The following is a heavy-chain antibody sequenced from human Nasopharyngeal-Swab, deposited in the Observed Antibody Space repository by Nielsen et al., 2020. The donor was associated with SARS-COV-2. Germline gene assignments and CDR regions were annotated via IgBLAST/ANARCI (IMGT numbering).Heavy chain of an antibody. CDR1: GFTFSSYW. V-gene: IGHV3-7*03. D-gene: IGHD3-10*01. CDR2: TKEDGTVT. J-gene: IGHJ4*02. CDR3: ARDHYGSGSYYDY. Sequence: GGSLRLSCAATGFTFSSYWMSWVRQAPGRGLEWLAHTKEDGTVTHYVDSVRGRFTVSRDNAKNSLFLQMNSLRAEDTAVYYCARDHYGSGSYYDYWGQGTLVTVSS.